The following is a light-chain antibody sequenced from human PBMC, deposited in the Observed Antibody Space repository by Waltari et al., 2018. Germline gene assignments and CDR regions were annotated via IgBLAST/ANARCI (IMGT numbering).Light chain of an antibody. CDR2: LERSGSY. CDR3: ETWDSNSWI. Sequence: QPVLTQSSSASASLGSSVPLTCTLSSGHSTYIIGWHQQQPGKAPRSLMTLERSGSYNMGSGVPARFSGSSSGADRYLTISNLQSEDEAAYYCETWDSNSWIFGGGTKLTVL. CDR1: SGHSTYI. V-gene: IGLV4-60*03. J-gene: IGLJ2*01.